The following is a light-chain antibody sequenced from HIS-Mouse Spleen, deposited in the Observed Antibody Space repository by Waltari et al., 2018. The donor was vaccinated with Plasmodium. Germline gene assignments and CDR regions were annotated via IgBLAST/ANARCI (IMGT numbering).Light chain of an antibody. CDR3: SSYAGSNNLV. J-gene: IGLJ2*01. CDR2: EVS. V-gene: IGLV2-8*01. Sequence: QSALTQPPSASGSPGQSLTISCTGPRSDVGGYNYVSWYQQHQGKAPKLMSYEVSKRPSGVPDRFSGSKSGNTASLTVSGLQAEDEADYYCSSYAGSNNLVFGGGTKLTVL. CDR1: RSDVGGYNY.